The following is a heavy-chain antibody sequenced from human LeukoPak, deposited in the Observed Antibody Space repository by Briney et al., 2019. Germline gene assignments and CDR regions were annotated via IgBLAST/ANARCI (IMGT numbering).Heavy chain of an antibody. CDR1: GFTFW. CDR2: MKQDGSEK. J-gene: IGHJ4*02. V-gene: IGHV3-7*01. CDR3: ARIYCSSTNCYRHFDY. D-gene: IGHD2-2*01. Sequence: GGSLRLSCTASGFTFWMTWVRQAPGKGLEWVANMKQDGSEKYYVGSVKGRFTISRDNAKNSLYLQMNSLRAEGTAVYYCARIYCSSTNCYRHFDYWGQGTLVTVSS.